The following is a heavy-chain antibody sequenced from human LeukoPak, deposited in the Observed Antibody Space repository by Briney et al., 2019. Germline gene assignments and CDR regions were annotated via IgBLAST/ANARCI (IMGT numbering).Heavy chain of an antibody. CDR3: ARDQEGFDY. CDR2: INPSGGST. V-gene: IGHV1-46*01. J-gene: IGHJ4*02. CDR1: GYTFTRFY. Sequence: ASVKVSCKASGYTFTRFYMHWVRQAPGQGLEWVGVINPSGGSTSYAQKFQGRVTVTRDTSTSTVHMELSGLRSEDTAVYYCARDQEGFDYWGQGTLITVSS.